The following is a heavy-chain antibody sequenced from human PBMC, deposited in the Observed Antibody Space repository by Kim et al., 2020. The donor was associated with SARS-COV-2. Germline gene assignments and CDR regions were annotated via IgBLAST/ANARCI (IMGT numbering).Heavy chain of an antibody. Sequence: EQKLRSRVTITADESTSTAYMELSSLRSEDTAVYYCAGGVMVVFYYYMDVWGKGTTVTVSS. CDR3: AGGVMVVFYYYMDV. D-gene: IGHD3-10*01. V-gene: IGHV1-69*01. J-gene: IGHJ6*03.